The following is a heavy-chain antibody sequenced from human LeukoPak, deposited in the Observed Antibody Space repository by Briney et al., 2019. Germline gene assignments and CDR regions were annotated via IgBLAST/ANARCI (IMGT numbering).Heavy chain of an antibody. D-gene: IGHD1-26*01. CDR1: GGSINNYY. CDR3: ARHSANTQYFEF. J-gene: IGHJ4*02. Sequence: SETLSLTCIVSGGSINNYYWSWIRQPPGKGLEWIGYIYYIGTTNYNPSLRSRVTISVDMSKNLFSLNLNSVTAADTAMYYCARHSANTQYFEFWGQGTLVTVSS. CDR2: IYYIGTT. V-gene: IGHV4-59*01.